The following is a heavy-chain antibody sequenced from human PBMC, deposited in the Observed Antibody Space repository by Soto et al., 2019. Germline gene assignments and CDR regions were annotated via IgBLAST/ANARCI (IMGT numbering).Heavy chain of an antibody. CDR1: GYSFSSHC. D-gene: IGHD5-18*01. V-gene: IGHV5-51*01. CDR2: IYPGDSDT. J-gene: IGHJ3*02. CDR3: ARRPAMVTFNAFDI. Sequence: GESLKISCKGSGYSFSSHCIGWVRQMPGKGLEWMGIIYPGDSDTRYSPSFQGQVTISADKSISTAYLQWSSLKASDTAMYYCARRPAMVTFNAFDIWGQGTMVTVSS.